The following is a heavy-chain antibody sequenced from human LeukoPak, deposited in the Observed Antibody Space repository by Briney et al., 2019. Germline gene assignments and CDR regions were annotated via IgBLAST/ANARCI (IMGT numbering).Heavy chain of an antibody. Sequence: PGGSLRLSCAASGFTFSSYAMSWVRQAPGKGLEWVSAISGSGGSTYYADSVKGRFTISRDNSKNTLYPQMNSLRAEDTAVYYCAKGGRDVRNDYVWGSYRYGSMRGYYYGMDVWGQGTTVTVSS. CDR2: ISGSGGST. CDR1: GFTFSSYA. CDR3: AKGGRDVRNDYVWGSYRYGSMRGYYYGMDV. D-gene: IGHD3-16*02. J-gene: IGHJ6*02. V-gene: IGHV3-23*01.